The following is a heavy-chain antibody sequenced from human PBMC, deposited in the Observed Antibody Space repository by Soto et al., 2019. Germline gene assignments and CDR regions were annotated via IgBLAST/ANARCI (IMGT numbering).Heavy chain of an antibody. CDR1: GYTLTELS. Sequence: ASVKVSCKVSGYTLTELSMHWVRQAPGKGLEWMGGFDPEDGETIYAQKFQGRVTMTEDTSTDTAYMELSSLRSEDTAVYYCATRFWSGYYRLPYYFDYWGQGTLVTVSS. J-gene: IGHJ4*02. CDR3: ATRFWSGYYRLPYYFDY. CDR2: FDPEDGET. V-gene: IGHV1-24*01. D-gene: IGHD3-3*01.